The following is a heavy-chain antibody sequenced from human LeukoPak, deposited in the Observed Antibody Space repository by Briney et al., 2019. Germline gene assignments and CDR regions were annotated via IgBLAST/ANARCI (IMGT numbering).Heavy chain of an antibody. V-gene: IGHV1-2*02. CDR1: GYTFTGYY. Sequence: ASVKVSCKASGYTFTGYYMHWVRQAPGQGLEWMGWIYPNSGGTNYAQKFQGRVTMTRDTSISIAYMELSRLKSDDTAVYYCARDRYYSSSSLDYWGQGTLVTVSS. CDR3: ARDRYYSSSSLDY. CDR2: IYPNSGGT. J-gene: IGHJ4*02. D-gene: IGHD6-6*01.